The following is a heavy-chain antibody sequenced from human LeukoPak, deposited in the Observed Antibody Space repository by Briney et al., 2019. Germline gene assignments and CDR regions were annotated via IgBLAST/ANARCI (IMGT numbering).Heavy chain of an antibody. CDR3: AREVAGTWAFDI. V-gene: IGHV6-1*01. J-gene: IGHJ3*02. Sequence: PSQTLSLTCAISGDSVSSNTAAWNWLRQSPSRGLEWLGRTFYRSNWYDDYAASVKSRITINPDTSKNQFSLHLKSVTPEDTAVYYCAREVAGTWAFDIWGQGTRVTVSS. CDR2: TFYRSNWYD. D-gene: IGHD6-19*01. CDR1: GDSVSSNTAA.